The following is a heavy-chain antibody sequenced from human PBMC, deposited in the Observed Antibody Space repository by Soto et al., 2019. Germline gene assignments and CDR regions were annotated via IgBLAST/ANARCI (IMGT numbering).Heavy chain of an antibody. CDR1: GGSISSGDYY. CDR2: IYYSGST. J-gene: IGHJ5*02. Sequence: SETLSLTCTVSGGSISSGDYYWSWIRQPPGKGLEWIGYIYYSGSTYYNPSLKSRVTISVDTSKNQFSLKLSSVTAADTAVYYCARVEVYYVTRNQYNWFDPWGQGTLVTVS. V-gene: IGHV4-30-4*01. CDR3: ARVEVYYVTRNQYNWFDP. D-gene: IGHD3-10*02.